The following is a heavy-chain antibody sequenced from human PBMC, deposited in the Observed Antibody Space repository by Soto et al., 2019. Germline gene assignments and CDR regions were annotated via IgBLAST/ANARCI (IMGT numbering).Heavy chain of an antibody. D-gene: IGHD3-3*02. CDR1: GFSLTTLGVG. CDR2: IYWDDDR. J-gene: IGHJ3*01. Sequence: QITLKESGPTLVKPTQALTLTCSFSGFSLTTLGVGVAWVRQPPGKALEWLALIYWDDDRQYSPSLKTRLTITKDTSKNQMVLTMTNMDPVDTGPYFCAHSQLAPAANAFDVWGQGTIVTVSS. V-gene: IGHV2-5*02. CDR3: AHSQLAPAANAFDV.